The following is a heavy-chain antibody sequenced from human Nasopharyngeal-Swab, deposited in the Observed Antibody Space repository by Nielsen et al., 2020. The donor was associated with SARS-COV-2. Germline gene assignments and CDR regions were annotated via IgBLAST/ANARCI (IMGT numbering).Heavy chain of an antibody. V-gene: IGHV3-23*01. D-gene: IGHD2-2*02. CDR3: AKDSCSSTSCYTWDWGENWFDP. Sequence: WFRQPPGKGLEWVSAISGSGGSTYYADSVKGRFTISRDNSKNTLYLQMNSLRAEVTAVYYCAKDSCSSTSCYTWDWGENWFDPWGQGTLVTVSS. CDR2: ISGSGGST. J-gene: IGHJ5*02.